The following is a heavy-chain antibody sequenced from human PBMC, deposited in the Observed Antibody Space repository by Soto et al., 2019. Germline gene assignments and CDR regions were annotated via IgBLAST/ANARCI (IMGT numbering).Heavy chain of an antibody. CDR3: ARVGVTKGAF. D-gene: IGHD3-16*01. Sequence: EVQLVESGGGLVQPGGSLRLSCAASGFTFSSYSMNWVRQAPGKGLEWVSYISSSSSTIYYADSVKGRFPISRDNDKNSLYLQMNSLRAEDTAVYYCARVGVTKGAFWGQGTMVTVSS. J-gene: IGHJ3*01. CDR1: GFTFSSYS. V-gene: IGHV3-48*01. CDR2: ISSSSSTI.